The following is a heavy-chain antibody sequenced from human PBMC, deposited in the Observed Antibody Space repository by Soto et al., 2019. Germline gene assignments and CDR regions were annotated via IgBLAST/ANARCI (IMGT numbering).Heavy chain of an antibody. CDR2: IGYDGSNK. D-gene: IGHD1-26*01. Sequence: QVPLVESGGGVVQPGRSLRRSCTASGFTFRTYGMHWVRQAPGKGLEWVTVIGYDGSNKYYADSVKGRFTISRDNSKNTLYLQIHSLRADDTAVYYCARGGGSGSSLVGHYYYALDVWCQGTTVTVSS. CDR1: GFTFRTYG. J-gene: IGHJ6*02. V-gene: IGHV3-33*01. CDR3: ARGGGSGSSLVGHYYYALDV.